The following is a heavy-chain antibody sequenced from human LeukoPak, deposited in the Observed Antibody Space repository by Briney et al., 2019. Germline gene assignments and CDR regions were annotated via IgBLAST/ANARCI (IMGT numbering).Heavy chain of an antibody. J-gene: IGHJ4*02. V-gene: IGHV3-30*02. CDR1: GFTFSSYG. Sequence: GGSLRLSCAASGFTFSSYGMHWVRQAPGKGLEWVACIRYDGTNTYYADSVKGRFTISRDNSKNTLYLQMNSLRAEDTAVYYCAKDRSFWSGYYWARSGDFDYWGQGTLLTVSS. CDR3: AKDRSFWSGYYWARSGDFDY. D-gene: IGHD3-3*01. CDR2: IRYDGTNT.